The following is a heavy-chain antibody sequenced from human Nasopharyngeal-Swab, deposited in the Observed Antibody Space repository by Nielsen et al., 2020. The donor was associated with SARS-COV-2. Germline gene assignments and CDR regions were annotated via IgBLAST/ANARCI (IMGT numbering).Heavy chain of an antibody. Sequence: GESLKISCSAPGFTFSSYAMHWVRQAPGKGLEYVSAISSNGGSTYYADSVKGRFTISRDNSKNTLYLQMSSLRAEDTAVYYCVRLYDFWSGEPSWGQGTLVTVSS. V-gene: IGHV3-64D*08. J-gene: IGHJ5*02. CDR2: ISSNGGST. CDR3: VRLYDFWSGEPS. CDR1: GFTFSSYA. D-gene: IGHD3-3*01.